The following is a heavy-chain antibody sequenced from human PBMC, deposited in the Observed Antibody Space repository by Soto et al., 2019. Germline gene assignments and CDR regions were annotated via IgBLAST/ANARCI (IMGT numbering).Heavy chain of an antibody. CDR1: GFSFSNYA. J-gene: IGHJ4*02. Sequence: GGSLRLSCGASGFSFSNYAMSWVRQAPGKGLEWVSTISGNGGSTYYADSMKGRFTTSRDNSKKMLYLQMNSLRAEDTAVYFCAKGKANTVFGVDTLFDYWGQGTLVSVSS. D-gene: IGHD3-3*01. V-gene: IGHV3-23*01. CDR3: AKGKANTVFGVDTLFDY. CDR2: ISGNGGST.